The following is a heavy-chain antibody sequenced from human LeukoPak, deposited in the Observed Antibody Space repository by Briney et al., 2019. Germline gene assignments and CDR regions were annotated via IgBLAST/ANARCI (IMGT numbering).Heavy chain of an antibody. D-gene: IGHD1-26*01. CDR2: INHSGST. Sequence: KPSETLSLTCAVYGGSFSGYYWSWIRQPPGKGLEWIGEINHSGSTNYNPSLESRVTISVDTSKNQFSLKLSSVTAADTAVYYCARDEGATPRVAFDIWGHGTMVTVFS. V-gene: IGHV4-34*01. J-gene: IGHJ3*02. CDR3: ARDEGATPRVAFDI. CDR1: GGSFSGYY.